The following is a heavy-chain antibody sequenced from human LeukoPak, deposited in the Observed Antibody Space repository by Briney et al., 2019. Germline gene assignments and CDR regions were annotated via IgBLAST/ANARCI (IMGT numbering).Heavy chain of an antibody. V-gene: IGHV3-30-3*01. CDR1: GYTFTTSP. D-gene: IGHD6-19*01. Sequence: GGSLRLSCAASGYTFTTSPLHWVRQAPGKGLEWVAVISFDGNNIYYADSVKGRFTISRDNSKNTLYLQMNSLRTEDTAIYYCARSQWLGDDAFDIWGQGTTVTVSS. CDR2: ISFDGNNI. CDR3: ARSQWLGDDAFDI. J-gene: IGHJ3*02.